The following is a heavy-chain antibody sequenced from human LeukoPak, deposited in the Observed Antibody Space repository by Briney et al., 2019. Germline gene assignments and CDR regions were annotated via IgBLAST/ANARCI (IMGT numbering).Heavy chain of an antibody. D-gene: IGHD5-18*01. V-gene: IGHV3-64*01. J-gene: IGHJ4*02. CDR1: GFTFSSYA. CDR3: ARFRTAMQLWKGYYFDY. Sequence: GGSLRLSCAASGFTFSSYAMHWVRQAPGKGLEYVSAISSNGGSTYYANSVKGRFTISRDNSKNTLYLQMGSLRAEDMAVYYCARFRTAMQLWKGYYFDYWGQGTLVTVSS. CDR2: ISSNGGST.